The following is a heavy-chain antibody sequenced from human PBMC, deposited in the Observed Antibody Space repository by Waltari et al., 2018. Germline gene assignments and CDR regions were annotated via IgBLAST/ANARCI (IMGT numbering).Heavy chain of an antibody. CDR1: GFTFDDYA. J-gene: IGHJ4*02. V-gene: IGHV3-43D*04. CDR3: AKDIRSYSSGWYDY. D-gene: IGHD6-19*01. Sequence: EVQLVESGGVVVQPGGSLRLSCAASGFTFDDYAMHWVRHAPGKGLEWVSLISWDGGSTYYADSVKGRFTISRDNSKNSLYLQMNSLRAEDTALYYCAKDIRSYSSGWYDYWGQGTLVTVSS. CDR2: ISWDGGST.